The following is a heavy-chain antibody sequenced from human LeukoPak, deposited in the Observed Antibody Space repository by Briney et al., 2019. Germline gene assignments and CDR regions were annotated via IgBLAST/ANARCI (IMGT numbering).Heavy chain of an antibody. D-gene: IGHD2-8*01. CDR3: ARDPGQLGYCTNGVCYYYYYYMDV. V-gene: IGHV3-20*04. Sequence: GGSLRLSCAASGFTFDDYGMSWVRQAPGKGLEWVSGINWNGGSTGYADSVKGRFTISRDNAKNSLYLQMNSLRAEDTDLYYCARDPGQLGYCTNGVCYYYYYYMDVWGKGTTVTVS. CDR2: INWNGGST. CDR1: GFTFDDYG. J-gene: IGHJ6*03.